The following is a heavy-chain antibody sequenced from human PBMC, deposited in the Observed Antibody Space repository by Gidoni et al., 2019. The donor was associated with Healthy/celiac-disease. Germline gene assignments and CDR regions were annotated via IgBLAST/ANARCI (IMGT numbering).Heavy chain of an antibody. CDR2: INSDGSST. D-gene: IGHD4-17*01. Sequence: EGQLVESGGGLVQPGGSLRLSCAAAGFNFSSYWLHWVRQAPGKGLVWVSRINSDGSSTSYADSVKGRFTISRDNAKNTLYLQMNSLSAEDTAVYYCARDLSTGTTLTTGATPYYFDYWGQGTLVTVSS. CDR1: GFNFSSYW. J-gene: IGHJ4*02. V-gene: IGHV3-74*01. CDR3: ARDLSTGTTLTTGATPYYFDY.